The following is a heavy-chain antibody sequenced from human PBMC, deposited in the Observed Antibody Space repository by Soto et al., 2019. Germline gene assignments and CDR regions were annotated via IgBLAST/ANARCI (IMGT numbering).Heavy chain of an antibody. CDR1: GFTCDDYA. D-gene: IGHD3-10*01. CDR2: ISWNSGSI. CDR3: AKDTDPHQGGVFDY. Sequence: EVQLVESGGGLVQPGRSLRLSCAASGFTCDDYAMHWVRQAPGKGLEWVSGISWNSGSIGYVDSVKGRFTISRDNAKNSLYLQMNSLRAEDTALYYCAKDTDPHQGGVFDYWGQGTLVTVSS. V-gene: IGHV3-9*01. J-gene: IGHJ4*02.